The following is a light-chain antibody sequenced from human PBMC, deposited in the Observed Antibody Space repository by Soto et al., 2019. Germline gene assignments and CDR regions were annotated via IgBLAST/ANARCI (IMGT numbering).Light chain of an antibody. V-gene: IGKV3-20*01. CDR2: GAS. CDR1: QNVYNNS. J-gene: IGKJ3*01. CDR3: QQYGDSPLT. Sequence: EVVLTQSPGTLSLSPGERATLSCRASQNVYNNSLAWYQQKPGQPPRLLIYGASTRAAAIPDRFSGSGSGADFALSIDGLEPEDFAIYYCQQYGDSPLTFGPGTRVD.